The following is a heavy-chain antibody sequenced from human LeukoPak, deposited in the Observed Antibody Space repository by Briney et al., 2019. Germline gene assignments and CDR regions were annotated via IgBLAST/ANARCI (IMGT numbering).Heavy chain of an antibody. CDR2: ISYDGSNK. CDR1: GFTFSSYA. D-gene: IGHD6-6*01. J-gene: IGHJ4*02. CDR3: AKALRQKPFDY. V-gene: IGHV3-30-3*01. Sequence: GGSLRLSCAASGFTFSSYAMHWVRQAPGKGLEWVAVISYDGSNKYYADSVKGRFTISRDNSRNTLYLQMNSLRAEDTAVYYCAKALRQKPFDYWGQGTLVTVSS.